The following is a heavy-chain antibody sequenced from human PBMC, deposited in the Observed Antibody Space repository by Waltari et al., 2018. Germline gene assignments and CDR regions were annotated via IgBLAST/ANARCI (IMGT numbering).Heavy chain of an antibody. V-gene: IGHV1-3*01. CDR1: GYNLTTYA. D-gene: IGHD3-9*01. CDR3: AKSHFDVWTAYFDY. Sequence: QVHLVQSGAEVKKPGASVKLSCETSGYNLTTYAIHWLRPAPGQSLEWMRWIHPGDGITKSAQKFRDRVTFTRDASATTAYMELSGLTSADTAVYYCAKSHFDVWTAYFDYWGQGTQVFVS. CDR2: IHPGDGIT. J-gene: IGHJ4*02.